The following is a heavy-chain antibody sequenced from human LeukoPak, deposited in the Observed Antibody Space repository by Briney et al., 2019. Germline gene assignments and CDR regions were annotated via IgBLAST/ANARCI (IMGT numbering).Heavy chain of an antibody. D-gene: IGHD5-18*01. V-gene: IGHV4-4*08. Sequence: GSLRLSCAASGFTFSDYYMSWIRQPPGKGLEWIGYVHNSGGTNYNPSLKSRVTMSVDTSKNQFSLKLSSVTAADTAVYYCARYRDTANYYFDYWGQGTLVTVSS. J-gene: IGHJ4*02. CDR3: ARYRDTANYYFDY. CDR2: VHNSGGT. CDR1: GFTFSDYY.